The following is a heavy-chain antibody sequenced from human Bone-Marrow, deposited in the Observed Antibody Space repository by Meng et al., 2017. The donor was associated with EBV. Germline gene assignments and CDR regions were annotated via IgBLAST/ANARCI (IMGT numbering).Heavy chain of an antibody. CDR1: GGSISSGGYF. V-gene: IGHV4-30-4*01. Sequence: QAQLRESGPGLVKPSQTLSLTCAVSGGSISSGGYFWSWIRQPPGKGLEWIGYIYYSGSTYYNPSLKSRVTISVDTSKNQFSLKLSSVTATDTAVYYCARGSMLRGVITWFGPWGQGTLVTVSS. J-gene: IGHJ5*02. D-gene: IGHD3-10*01. CDR3: ARGSMLRGVITWFGP. CDR2: IYYSGST.